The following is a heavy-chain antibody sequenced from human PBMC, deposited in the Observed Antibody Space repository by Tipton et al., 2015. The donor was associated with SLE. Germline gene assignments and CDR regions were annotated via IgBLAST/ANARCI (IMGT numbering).Heavy chain of an antibody. CDR1: GGSISRSNFY. CDR3: ARAIGVNYFNF. CDR2: FYYGKST. Sequence: TLSLTCTVSGGSISRSNFYWAWIRQPPGKGLEWIGSFYYGKSTFYNPSLKSRVSISVDTSTNRLFLNLISVTAADTAVYYCARAIGVNYFNFWGQGILVNVSP. D-gene: IGHD3-16*01. V-gene: IGHV4-39*07. J-gene: IGHJ4*02.